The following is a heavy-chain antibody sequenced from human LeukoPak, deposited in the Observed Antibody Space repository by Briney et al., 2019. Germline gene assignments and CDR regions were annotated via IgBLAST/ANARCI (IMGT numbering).Heavy chain of an antibody. CDR2: INPNSGGT. D-gene: IGHD1-7*01. CDR1: GYTFTGYY. V-gene: IGHV1-2*02. Sequence: ASVKVSCKASGYTFTGYYMHWVRQAPGQGLEWMGWINPNSGGTNYAQTFQGRVTMTRDTSISTAYMELSRLRSDDTAVYYCARDRGYNWTYHWFDPWGQGTLVTVSS. CDR3: ARDRGYNWTYHWFDP. J-gene: IGHJ5*02.